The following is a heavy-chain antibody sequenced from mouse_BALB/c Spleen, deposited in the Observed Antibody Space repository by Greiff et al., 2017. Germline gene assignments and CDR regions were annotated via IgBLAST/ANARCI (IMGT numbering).Heavy chain of an antibody. CDR1: GFTFSDYY. Sequence: EVKVVESGGGLVKPGGSLKLSCAASGFTFSDYYMYWVRQTPEKRLEWVATISDGGSYTYYPDSVKGRFTISRDNAKNNLYLQMSSLKSEDTAMYYCARDYYGKGPFAYWGQGTLVTVSA. CDR3: ARDYYGKGPFAY. CDR2: ISDGGSYT. V-gene: IGHV5-4*02. J-gene: IGHJ3*01. D-gene: IGHD2-1*01.